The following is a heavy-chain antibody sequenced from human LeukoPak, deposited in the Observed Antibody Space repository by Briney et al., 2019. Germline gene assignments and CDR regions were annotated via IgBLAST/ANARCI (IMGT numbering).Heavy chain of an antibody. D-gene: IGHD3-10*01. CDR1: GYTFTSYY. Sequence: ASVKVSCKASGYTFTSYYMHWVRQAPGQGLEWMGWISACNGNTNYAQKLQGRVTMTTDTSTSTAYMELRSLRPDDTAVYYCARGRLRAPGRDAFDIWGQGTMVTVSS. CDR3: ARGRLRAPGRDAFDI. CDR2: ISACNGNT. V-gene: IGHV1-18*04. J-gene: IGHJ3*02.